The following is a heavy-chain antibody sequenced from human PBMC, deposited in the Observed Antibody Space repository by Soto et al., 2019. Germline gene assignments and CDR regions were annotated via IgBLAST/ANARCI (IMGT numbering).Heavy chain of an antibody. CDR2: IYHSGST. J-gene: IGHJ6*03. D-gene: IGHD2-15*01. Sequence: SETLSLTCAVSGGSISSSNWWSWVRQPPGKGLEWIGEIYHSGSTNYNPSLKSRVTISVDKSKNQFSLKLSSVTAADTAVYYCARKRGYCSGGSCSYYYYYYMDVWGKGTTVTVSS. CDR3: ARKRGYCSGGSCSYYYYYYMDV. CDR1: GGSISSSNW. V-gene: IGHV4-4*02.